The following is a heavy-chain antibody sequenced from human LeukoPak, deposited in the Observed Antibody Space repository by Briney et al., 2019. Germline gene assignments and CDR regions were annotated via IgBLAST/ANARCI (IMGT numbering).Heavy chain of an antibody. Sequence: PSETLSLTCAVYGGSFSGYYWSWIRQPPGKGLEWIGEINHSGSTNYNPSLKSRVTISVDTSKNQFSLKLSSATAADTAVYYCASGYGSGSYIAFDIWGQGTMVTVPS. J-gene: IGHJ3*02. V-gene: IGHV4-34*01. D-gene: IGHD3-10*01. CDR3: ASGYGSGSYIAFDI. CDR2: INHSGST. CDR1: GGSFSGYY.